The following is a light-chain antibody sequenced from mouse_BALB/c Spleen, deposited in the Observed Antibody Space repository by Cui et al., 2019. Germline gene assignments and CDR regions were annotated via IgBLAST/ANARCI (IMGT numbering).Light chain of an antibody. Sequence: EILLTQSPAIIPASPVEKVTITCTSSSSVGYMNWYQQKPGSSPKIWMYGRSNLASGVPARFSGSGSGTSFSFTINSMEAEDVATYYCQQRSSYRTFGGGTKLEIK. CDR1: SSVGY. CDR2: GRS. V-gene: IGKV4-90*01. J-gene: IGKJ1*01. CDR3: QQRSSYRT.